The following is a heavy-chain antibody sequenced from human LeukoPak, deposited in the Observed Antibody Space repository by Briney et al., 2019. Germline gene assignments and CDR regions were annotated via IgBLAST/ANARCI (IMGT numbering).Heavy chain of an antibody. CDR2: IYHSGST. CDR1: GGSISSYY. Sequence: PPETLSLTCTVSGGSISSYYWSWIRQPPGKGLEWIGYIYHSGSTYYNPSLKSRVTISVDRSKNQFSLKLSSVTAADTAVYYCARGQVARYSRGWYTLGFEEIDYWGQGTLVTVSS. CDR3: ARGQVARYSRGWYTLGFEEIDY. V-gene: IGHV4-59*12. D-gene: IGHD6-19*01. J-gene: IGHJ4*02.